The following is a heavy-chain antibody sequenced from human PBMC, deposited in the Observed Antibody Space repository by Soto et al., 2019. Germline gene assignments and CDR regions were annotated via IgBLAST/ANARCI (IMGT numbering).Heavy chain of an antibody. D-gene: IGHD3-22*01. V-gene: IGHV4-4*02. CDR1: GGSISSSNW. CDR2: IYHSGST. J-gene: IGHJ6*02. Sequence: QVQLQESGPGLVKPSGTLSLTGAVSGGSISSSNWWSWVRQPPGKGLEWIGEIYHSGSTNYNPSLKSRATISVDKSKNQFSLKLSSVTAADTAVYYCARSPDSSGYYPRRYYYGMDVWGQGTTVTVSS. CDR3: ARSPDSSGYYPRRYYYGMDV.